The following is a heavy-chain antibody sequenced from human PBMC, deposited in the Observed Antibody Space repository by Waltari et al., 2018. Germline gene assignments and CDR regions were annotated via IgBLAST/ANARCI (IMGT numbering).Heavy chain of an antibody. J-gene: IGHJ4*02. V-gene: IGHV4-4*02. CDR3: ARDRGRGLYLDS. CDR2: VHHSGRP. Sequence: QLQLQESGPGLVKPSGTLSLTCAVSGDSMSNTNCWSWVRQPPGKGPAWIGQVHHSGRPNYSPSFASRVTMTVDTYNNLFSLTLTSATAADTAVYYCARDRGRGLYLDSWGPGTLVTVSP. CDR1: GDSMSNTNC. D-gene: IGHD2-15*01.